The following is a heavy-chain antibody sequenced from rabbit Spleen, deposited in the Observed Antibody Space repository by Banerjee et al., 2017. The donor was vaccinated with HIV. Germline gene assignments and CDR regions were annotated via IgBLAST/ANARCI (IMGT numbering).Heavy chain of an antibody. V-gene: IGHV1S45*01. CDR2: IYNGDGST. Sequence: QEQLVESGGGLVQPGGSLKLSCKASGFSFNSGYDMCWVRQAPGKGPEFIACIYNGDGSTYYANWVSGRFTVSKTSSTTVTLRMTSLTGADTATYFCARDLAAWNSGSYAFNLWGQGTLVTVS. CDR1: GFSFNSGYD. CDR3: ARDLAAWNSGSYAFNL. J-gene: IGHJ4*01. D-gene: IGHD1-1*01.